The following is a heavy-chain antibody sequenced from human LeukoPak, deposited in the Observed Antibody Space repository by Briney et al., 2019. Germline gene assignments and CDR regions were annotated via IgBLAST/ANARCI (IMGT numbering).Heavy chain of an antibody. CDR2: ISGSGGST. V-gene: IGHV3-23*01. J-gene: IGHJ4*02. CDR3: ALLTTVTADYFDY. Sequence: GGSLRPSCAASGFTFSSYAMSWVRQAPGKGLEWVSAISGSGGSTYYADSVKGRFTISRDNSKNTLYLQMNSLRAEDTAVYYCALLTTVTADYFDYWGQGTLVTVSS. CDR1: GFTFSSYA. D-gene: IGHD4-17*01.